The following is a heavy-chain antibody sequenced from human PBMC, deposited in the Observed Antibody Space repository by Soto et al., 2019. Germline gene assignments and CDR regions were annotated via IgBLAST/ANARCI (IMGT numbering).Heavy chain of an antibody. D-gene: IGHD2-2*01. CDR1: GYTFTGYY. CDR2: INPNSGGT. Sequence: ASVKVSCKASGYTFTGYYMHWVRQAPGQGLEWMGWINPNSGGTNYAQKFQGRVTMTRDTSISTAYMELSRLRSDDTAVYYCARGRYCSSTSCYWGYYYYGMDVWGQGTTVTSP. J-gene: IGHJ6*02. V-gene: IGHV1-2*02. CDR3: ARGRYCSSTSCYWGYYYYGMDV.